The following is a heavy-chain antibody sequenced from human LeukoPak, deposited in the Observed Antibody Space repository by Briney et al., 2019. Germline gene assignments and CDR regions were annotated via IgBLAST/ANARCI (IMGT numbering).Heavy chain of an antibody. CDR2: IYYSGST. V-gene: IGHV4-59*01. J-gene: IGHJ5*02. CDR1: GGSISSYY. Sequence: SETLSLTCTVSGGSISSYYWSWIRQPPGKGLEWIGYIYYSGSTNYNPSLKSRVTISVDTSKNQFSLKLSSVTAADTAVYYCARSGSSWYFVNWFDPWGQGTLVTVSS. D-gene: IGHD6-13*01. CDR3: ARSGSSWYFVNWFDP.